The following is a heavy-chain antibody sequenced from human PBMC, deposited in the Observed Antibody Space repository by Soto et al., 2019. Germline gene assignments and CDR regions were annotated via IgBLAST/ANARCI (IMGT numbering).Heavy chain of an antibody. CDR2: ISVNGGST. V-gene: IGHV3-23*01. J-gene: IGHJ4*02. CDR3: ATEAVPGTLHY. D-gene: IGHD6-19*01. Sequence: PGGSLRLSCAASVFTFSSCAMSWVRQAPGKCLEWFSTISVNGGSTXXADSVKVRXTISRYNSKNTXYLQKXNLRAENTAVYYCATEAVPGTLHYWRQGTLVTVPS. CDR1: VFTFSSCA.